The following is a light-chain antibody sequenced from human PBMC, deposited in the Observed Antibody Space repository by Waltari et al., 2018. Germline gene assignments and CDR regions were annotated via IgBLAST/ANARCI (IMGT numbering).Light chain of an antibody. J-gene: IGKJ1*01. CDR2: GAS. Sequence: EIVLTQSPGTLSLSPGERAIVSCRASQSVGRTLAWYQQKPGQAPRLLIYGASNRATGIPDRFIGSGFGTECSLTISGLEPEDSAVYYCQHYLRLPVAFGQGTKVEIK. CDR3: QHYLRLPVA. V-gene: IGKV3-20*01. CDR1: QSVGRT.